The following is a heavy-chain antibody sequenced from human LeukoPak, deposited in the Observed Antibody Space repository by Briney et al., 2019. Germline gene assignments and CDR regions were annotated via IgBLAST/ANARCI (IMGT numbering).Heavy chain of an antibody. CDR2: IHTTGTT. D-gene: IGHD2-2*01. Sequence: SETLSLTCTISGDSIGLYYWSWVRQADGRGLEWVGRIHTTGTTDYNRCLRRGLTMSMNTSKNQFSLNLKSVTAADTAVYYCARLVPASPTVPSPGTFDYWGQGTLVTVSS. CDR3: ARLVPASPTVPSPGTFDY. J-gene: IGHJ4*02. CDR1: GDSIGLYY. V-gene: IGHV4-4*07.